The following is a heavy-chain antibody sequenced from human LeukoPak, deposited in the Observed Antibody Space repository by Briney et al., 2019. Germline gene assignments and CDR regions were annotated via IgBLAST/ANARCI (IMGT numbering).Heavy chain of an antibody. CDR2: ISGSGGST. CDR3: AKDTDSSGWYYFDY. V-gene: IGHV3-23*01. Sequence: GGSLGLSCAASGFTFSSYAMSWVRQAPGKGLEWVSAISGSGGSTYYADSVKGRFTISRDNSKNTLYLQMNSLRAEDTAVYYCAKDTDSSGWYYFDYWGQGTLATVSS. J-gene: IGHJ4*02. D-gene: IGHD6-19*01. CDR1: GFTFSSYA.